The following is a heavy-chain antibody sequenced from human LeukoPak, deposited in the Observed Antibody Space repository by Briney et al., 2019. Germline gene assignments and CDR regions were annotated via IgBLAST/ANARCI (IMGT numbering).Heavy chain of an antibody. V-gene: IGHV4-30-4*01. D-gene: IGHD3-22*01. Sequence: SQTLSLTCTVSGGPISSGDYYWSWIPQPPGKGLEWLAYMYYSGSTYYNPSLKSRVTMSADTSKNQLSLKLSSVTAADTAVYYCARPYYYDSRIDPWGQGILVTVSS. J-gene: IGHJ5*02. CDR2: MYYSGST. CDR1: GGPISSGDYY. CDR3: ARPYYYDSRIDP.